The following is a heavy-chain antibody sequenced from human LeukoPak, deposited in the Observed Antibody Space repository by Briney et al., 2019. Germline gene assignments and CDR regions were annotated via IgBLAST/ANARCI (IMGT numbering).Heavy chain of an antibody. V-gene: IGHV4-39*01. Sequence: SETLSLTCTVSGGSNSSSSYYWGWIRQPPGKGLEWIGSIYYSGSTYYNPSLKSRVTISVDTSKNQFSLKLSSVTAADTAVYYCARRGAAAGVLDNWFDPWGQGTLVTVSS. CDR1: GGSNSSSSYY. D-gene: IGHD6-13*01. CDR3: ARRGAAAGVLDNWFDP. CDR2: IYYSGST. J-gene: IGHJ5*02.